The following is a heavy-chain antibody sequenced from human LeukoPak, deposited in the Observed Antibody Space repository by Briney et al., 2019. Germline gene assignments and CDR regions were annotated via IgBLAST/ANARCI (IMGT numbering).Heavy chain of an antibody. CDR3: ARSSYSSSSSV. D-gene: IGHD6-6*01. CDR1: GFTFSSYA. Sequence: GGSLRLSCAASGFTFSSYAMSWVRQAPGKGLEWVASINSDGSEGYYADVVKGRFTISRDNAKNSLYLQINSLRAEDTAVYYCARSSYSSSSSVWGQGTMVTVTS. V-gene: IGHV3-7*03. CDR2: INSDGSEG. J-gene: IGHJ3*01.